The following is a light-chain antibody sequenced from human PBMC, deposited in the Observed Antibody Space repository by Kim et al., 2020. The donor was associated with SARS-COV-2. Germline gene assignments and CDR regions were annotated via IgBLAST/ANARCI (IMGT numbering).Light chain of an antibody. V-gene: IGLV3-1*01. CDR3: QAWDSSTHWV. CDR1: KLGDKY. J-gene: IGLJ3*02. CDR2: QDS. Sequence: VSPGQTASLTCSGDKLGDKYACWYQQKPGQSPVLVIYQDSKRPSGIPERFSGSNSGNTATLTISGTQAMDEADYYCQAWDSSTHWVFGGGTQLTVL.